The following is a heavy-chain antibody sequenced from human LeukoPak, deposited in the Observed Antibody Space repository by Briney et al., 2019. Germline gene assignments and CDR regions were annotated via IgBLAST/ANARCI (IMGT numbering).Heavy chain of an antibody. V-gene: IGHV3-48*04. J-gene: IGHJ3*02. CDR3: ARTGDDAFDI. D-gene: IGHD7-27*01. CDR1: GFTFSSYS. Sequence: PGRSLRLSCAASGFTFSSYSMNWVRQAPGKGLEWVSYISSSSSTIYYADSVKGRFTISRDNARNSLYLQMNSLRAEDTAVYYCARTGDDAFDIWGQGTMVTVSS. CDR2: ISSSSSTI.